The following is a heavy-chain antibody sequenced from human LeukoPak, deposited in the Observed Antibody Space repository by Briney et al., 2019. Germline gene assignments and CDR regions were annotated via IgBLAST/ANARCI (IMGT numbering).Heavy chain of an antibody. J-gene: IGHJ4*02. CDR1: GFTFSSYC. CDR3: AKYRFGDFDYYPDLDY. V-gene: IGHV3-30*02. CDR2: IWYDGSNK. Sequence: GGSLRLSCAASGFTFSSYCMRWVRQAPGKGLEWVAVIWYDGSNKYYADSVKGRFTISRDNSKNTLFLQMNSLRAEDTAVYYCAKYRFGDFDYYPDLDYWGQGTLVTVSS. D-gene: IGHD3-10*01.